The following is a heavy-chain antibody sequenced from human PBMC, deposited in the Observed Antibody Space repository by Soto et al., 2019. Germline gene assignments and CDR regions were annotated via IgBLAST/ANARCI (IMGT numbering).Heavy chain of an antibody. V-gene: IGHV3-15*07. D-gene: IGHD3-10*01. J-gene: IGHJ4*02. CDR3: TTDIVRGAVD. Sequence: ELQLVESGGGLVKPGGSLRLSCAASGFTFSNAWMNWVRQAPGKGLQWVGCIKSKTAGGTTDYAAPVKGRFTISRDDSKDTLYLQMNSLKTEYTAVYYCTTDIVRGAVDLGQGTLVTVSS. CDR2: IKSKTAGGTT. CDR1: GFTFSNAW.